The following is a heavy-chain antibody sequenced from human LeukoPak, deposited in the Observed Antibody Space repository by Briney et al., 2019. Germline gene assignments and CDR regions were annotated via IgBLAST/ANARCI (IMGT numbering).Heavy chain of an antibody. D-gene: IGHD4-23*01. V-gene: IGHV4-34*01. CDR3: ARGGKSRYAFDI. CDR2: INHSGST. Sequence: SETLSLTCAVYGGSFSGYYWSWIRQPPGKGLEWIGEINHSGSTNYNPSLKSRVTISVDTSKNQFSLKLSSVTAADTAVYYCARGGKSRYAFDIWGQGTMVTVSS. J-gene: IGHJ3*02. CDR1: GGSFSGYY.